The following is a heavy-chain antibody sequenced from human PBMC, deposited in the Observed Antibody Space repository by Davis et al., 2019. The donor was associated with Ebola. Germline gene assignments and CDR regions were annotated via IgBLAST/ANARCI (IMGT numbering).Heavy chain of an antibody. D-gene: IGHD5-12*01. J-gene: IGHJ5*02. Sequence: ASVKVSCRASGYRLSSYGINWVRQAPGQGLEWMGWISDYNGNTNSAQKFQGRVTMTTDTSTNTAYMELRSLRSDDTAVYYCVGDGYGGNWFDPWGQGTLVTVSS. V-gene: IGHV1-18*01. CDR2: ISDYNGNT. CDR1: GYRLSSYG. CDR3: VGDGYGGNWFDP.